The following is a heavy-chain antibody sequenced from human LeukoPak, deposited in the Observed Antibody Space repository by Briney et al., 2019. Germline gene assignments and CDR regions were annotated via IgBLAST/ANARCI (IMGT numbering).Heavy chain of an antibody. CDR3: ARVAAADYYYYYYMDV. Sequence: PSETLSLTCTVSGGSISSYYWSWIRQPAGKGLEWIGRIYTSGSTNYNPSLKSRVTISVDTSKNQFSLKLSSVTAADTAVYYCARVAAADYYYYYYMDVWGKGTTVTISS. CDR2: IYTSGST. D-gene: IGHD6-13*01. CDR1: GGSISSYY. J-gene: IGHJ6*03. V-gene: IGHV4-4*07.